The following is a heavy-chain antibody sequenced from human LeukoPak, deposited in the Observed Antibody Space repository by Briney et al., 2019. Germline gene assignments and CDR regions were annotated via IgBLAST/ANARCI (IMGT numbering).Heavy chain of an antibody. CDR3: ANEREKYGGSYDAFDI. Sequence: GGSLRLSCAASGFTFSSYAVSWVRQAPGKGLEWVSAIRGSGGSTYYADSVKGRFTISRDNSKNTLYLQMNSLRAEDTAVYYCANEREKYGGSYDAFDIWGQGTMVTVSS. CDR2: IRGSGGST. D-gene: IGHD2-15*01. V-gene: IGHV3-23*01. CDR1: GFTFSSYA. J-gene: IGHJ3*02.